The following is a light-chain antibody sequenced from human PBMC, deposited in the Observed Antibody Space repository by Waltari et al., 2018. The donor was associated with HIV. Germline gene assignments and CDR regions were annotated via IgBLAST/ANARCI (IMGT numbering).Light chain of an antibody. V-gene: IGKV1-39*01. CDR3: QQSYSIPLT. CDR1: QSISSY. J-gene: IGKJ4*01. Sequence: DIQMTQSPSSLSASLGDRVTITCRANQSISSYLNWYQQKPGKAPKLLIYGASSLHSGVPSGFSGSGSGTDFSLTISSLQPEDFATYYCQQSYSIPLTFGGGTKVEIK. CDR2: GAS.